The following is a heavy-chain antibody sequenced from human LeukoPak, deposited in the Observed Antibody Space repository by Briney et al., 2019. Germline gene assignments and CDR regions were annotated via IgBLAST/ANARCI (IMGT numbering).Heavy chain of an antibody. J-gene: IGHJ3*02. CDR3: ALNYYDSSGYPNAFDI. CDR2: INHSGST. V-gene: IGHV4-34*01. Sequence: SETLSLTCTISGASIDSYYWSWIRQPPGKGLEWIGEINHSGSTNYSPSLKSRVTISVDSSKNQLSLKLSSVTAADTAVYYCALNYYDSSGYPNAFDIWGQGTMVTVSS. D-gene: IGHD3-22*01. CDR1: GASIDSYY.